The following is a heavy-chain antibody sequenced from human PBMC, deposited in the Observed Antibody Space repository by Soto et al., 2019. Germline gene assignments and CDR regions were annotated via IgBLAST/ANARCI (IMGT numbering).Heavy chain of an antibody. CDR2: ISGSGGST. D-gene: IGHD1-26*01. Sequence: GGSLRLSCAASGFTFSSYAMSWVRQAPGKGLEWVSAISGSGGSTYYADSVKGRFTVSRDNSKNTLYLQMNGRRAEDTAVYYCAKDDSGSYQGYWGQGTLVTVSS. V-gene: IGHV3-23*01. CDR1: GFTFSSYA. J-gene: IGHJ4*02. CDR3: AKDDSGSYQGY.